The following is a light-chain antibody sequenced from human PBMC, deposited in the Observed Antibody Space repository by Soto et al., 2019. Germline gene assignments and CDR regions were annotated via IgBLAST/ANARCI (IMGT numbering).Light chain of an antibody. J-gene: IGLJ1*01. Sequence: QSALTQPASVSGFPGQSITISCTGTSSDVGGYNYVSWYQQHPGKAPKFMIYDVSNRPSGVSNRFSGSKSGNTASLTISGLQAEDEADYYCSSYTSGSTLYVFGTGTKLTVL. CDR3: SSYTSGSTLYV. CDR1: SSDVGGYNY. V-gene: IGLV2-14*01. CDR2: DVS.